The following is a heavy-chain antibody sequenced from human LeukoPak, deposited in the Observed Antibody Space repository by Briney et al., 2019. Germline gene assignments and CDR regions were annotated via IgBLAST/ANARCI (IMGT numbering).Heavy chain of an antibody. CDR1: GFTFSSYS. V-gene: IGHV3-21*01. Sequence: GGSLRLSCAASGFTFSSYSMNWVRQAPGKGLEWVSSISSSSSYIYYADSVKGRFTISRDNAKNSLYLQMNSLRAEDTAVYYRARGPYCSSTSCYKYYYGMDVWGKGTTVTVSS. CDR3: ARGPYCSSTSCYKYYYGMDV. J-gene: IGHJ6*04. D-gene: IGHD2-2*02. CDR2: ISSSSSYI.